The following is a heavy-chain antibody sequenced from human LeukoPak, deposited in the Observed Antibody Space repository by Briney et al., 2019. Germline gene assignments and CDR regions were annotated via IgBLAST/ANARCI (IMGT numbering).Heavy chain of an antibody. CDR2: SSPDESDS. D-gene: IGHD4-17*01. CDR1: VYRFTDYL. J-gene: IGHJ4*02. Sequence: RGESLKISGKGSVYRFTDYLITWVRQMPGQGRGWMGISSPDESDSRDSPCYSPSFQGQGPLSADQSTSTVYLQWSRLTASDTAMSYCARYRGHYVSLPSPFDYWGQGTLVTVSS. CDR3: ARYRGHYVSLPSPFDY. V-gene: IGHV5-51*01.